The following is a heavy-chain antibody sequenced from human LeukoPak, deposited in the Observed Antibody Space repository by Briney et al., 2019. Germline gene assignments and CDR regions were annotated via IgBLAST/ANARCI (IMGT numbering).Heavy chain of an antibody. V-gene: IGHV4-59*04. CDR3: ARHSLGYFDY. CDR1: GGSISSYY. CDR2: IYYSGST. D-gene: IGHD7-27*01. J-gene: IGHJ4*02. Sequence: PSETLSLTCTISGGSISSYYWSWIRQPPGKGLEWIGYIYYSGSTYYNPSHKSRVTISVDTSKNQFSLKLSSVTAADTAVYYCARHSLGYFDYWGQGTLVTVSS.